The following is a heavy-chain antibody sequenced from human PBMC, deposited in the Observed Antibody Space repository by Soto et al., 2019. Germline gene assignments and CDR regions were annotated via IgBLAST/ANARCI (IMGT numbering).Heavy chain of an antibody. CDR2: IKQDGSEK. Sequence: EVQLVESGGGLVQPGGSLRLSCAASGFTFSSYWMSWVRQAPGKGLEWVANIKQDGSEKYYVDSVKGRFIISRDNAKNSLYLQMNSLRAEDTAVYYCARVGRSKYYYYYMDVWGKGTTVTVSS. CDR1: GFTFSSYW. CDR3: ARVGRSKYYYYYMDV. D-gene: IGHD2-15*01. J-gene: IGHJ6*03. V-gene: IGHV3-7*01.